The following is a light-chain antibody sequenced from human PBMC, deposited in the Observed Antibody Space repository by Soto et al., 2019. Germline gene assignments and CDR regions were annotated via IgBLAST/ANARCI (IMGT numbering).Light chain of an antibody. CDR1: SSNIGGKS. CDR3: GSWDSSLSAYV. V-gene: IGLV1-51*01. CDR2: DDN. J-gene: IGLJ1*01. Sequence: QPVLTQPPSVSAAPGQKVTISCSGSSSNIGGKSVSCYQQLPGTAPKLRIYDDNKRTSGIPDRFSGSKSCTSATLGITGFQTGDEADYYCGSWDSSLSAYVFGTGTKVTVL.